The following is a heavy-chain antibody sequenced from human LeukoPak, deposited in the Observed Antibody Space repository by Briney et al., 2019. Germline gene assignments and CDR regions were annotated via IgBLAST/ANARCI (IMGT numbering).Heavy chain of an antibody. J-gene: IGHJ5*02. D-gene: IGHD2-2*01. CDR1: GFTVSSNY. V-gene: IGHV3-53*01. CDR3: ARLFKVVPAAIHT. Sequence: GGSLRLSCAACGFTVSSNYMSWVRQGPGKGLEWVSVIYSGGSTYYADSVKGRFTISRDNSKNTLYLQMNSLRAEDTAVYYCARLFKVVPAAIHTWGQGTLVTLSS. CDR2: IYSGGST.